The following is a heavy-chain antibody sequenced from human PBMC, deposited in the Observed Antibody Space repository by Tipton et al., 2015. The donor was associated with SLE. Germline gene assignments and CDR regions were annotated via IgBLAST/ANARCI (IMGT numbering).Heavy chain of an antibody. J-gene: IGHJ1*01. CDR3: GRVRGRGCFQH. CDR2: IYYSGST. V-gene: IGHV4-59*01. Sequence: LRLSCTVSGGSISSYYWSWIRQPPGKGLEWIGYIYYSGSTNYNPSLKSRVTISVDTSKNQFSLKLSSVTAAVTAVYYCGRVRGRGCFQHWGQGPLVTVSS. D-gene: IGHD3-10*01. CDR1: GGSISSYY.